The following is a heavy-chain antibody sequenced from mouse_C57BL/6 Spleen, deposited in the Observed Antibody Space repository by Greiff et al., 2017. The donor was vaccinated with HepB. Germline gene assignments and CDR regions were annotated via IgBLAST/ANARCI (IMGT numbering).Heavy chain of an antibody. CDR3: ARSSSYLYAMDY. Sequence: EVKLQESGGGLVKPGGSLKLSCAASGFTFSDYGMHWVRQAPEKGLEWVAYISSGSSTIYYADTVKGRFTISRDNAKNTLFLQMTSLRSEDTAMYYCARSSSYLYAMDYWGQGTSVTVSS. CDR2: ISSGSSTI. D-gene: IGHD1-1*01. V-gene: IGHV5-17*01. CDR1: GFTFSDYG. J-gene: IGHJ4*01.